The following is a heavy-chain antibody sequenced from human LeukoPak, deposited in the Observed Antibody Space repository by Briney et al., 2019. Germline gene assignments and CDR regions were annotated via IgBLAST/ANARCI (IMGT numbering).Heavy chain of an antibody. D-gene: IGHD6-13*01. J-gene: IGHJ3*02. CDR1: GFTFNTYT. V-gene: IGHV3-48*01. CDR2: ISGSSGII. Sequence: GGSLRLSCAASGFTFNTYTMNWVRQAPGKGLEWVSYISGSSGIIDYADSVRGRFTISRDNAKNSLYLQMNSLRAEDTAVYYCARAYSSSWHDAFDIWGQGTMVTVSS. CDR3: ARAYSSSWHDAFDI.